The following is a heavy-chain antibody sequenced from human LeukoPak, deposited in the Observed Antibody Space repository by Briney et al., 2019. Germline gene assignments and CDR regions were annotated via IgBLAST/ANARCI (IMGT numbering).Heavy chain of an antibody. Sequence: GGSLKLSCVASGFTFSDSAIHWVRQASGKGLEWVGRIRGKANSYATAYVASVKGRFTISRDDSKNTAYLQMNSLQTEDTAVYYCSSFGDSTSLFDYWGQGTLVTVSS. CDR3: SSFGDSTSLFDY. D-gene: IGHD3-22*01. V-gene: IGHV3-73*01. J-gene: IGHJ4*02. CDR2: IRGKANSYAT. CDR1: GFTFSDSA.